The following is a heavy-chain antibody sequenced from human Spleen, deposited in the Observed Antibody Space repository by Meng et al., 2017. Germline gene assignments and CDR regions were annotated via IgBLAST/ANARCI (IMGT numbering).Heavy chain of an antibody. CDR3: ARGYPPVVVVGAMFDY. V-gene: IGHV4-34*01. Sequence: SQNRSLTGAVFGGPFSGYYWSWIRQPPGKGLEWIGEISHTGSTNYNPSLRNRVSISVDTSKNQFSLNLISVTAADTAVYYCARGYPPVVVVGAMFDYWGQGALVTVSS. J-gene: IGHJ4*02. CDR1: GGPFSGYY. D-gene: IGHD2-15*01. CDR2: ISHTGST.